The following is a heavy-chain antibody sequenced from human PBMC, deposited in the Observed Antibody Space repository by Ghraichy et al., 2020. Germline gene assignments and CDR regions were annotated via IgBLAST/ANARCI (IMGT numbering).Heavy chain of an antibody. CDR2: ISGDGGST. CDR1: GFTFSSYA. D-gene: IGHD6-13*01. V-gene: IGHV3-23*01. Sequence: GGSLRLSCAASGFTFSSYAMTCVRQAPGKGLEWVSAISGDGGSTYYADSVKGRFTISRDNSKNTLYVQMNGLRPEDTAVYYCAKGSNSSRYYFDYWGQGTLVTVSS. J-gene: IGHJ4*02. CDR3: AKGSNSSRYYFDY.